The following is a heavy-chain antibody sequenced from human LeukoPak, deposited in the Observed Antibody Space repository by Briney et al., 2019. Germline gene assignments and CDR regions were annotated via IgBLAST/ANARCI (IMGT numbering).Heavy chain of an antibody. Sequence: GASVKVSCKASGYTFTSYDINWVRQATGQGLEWMGWMNPNSGNTGYAQKFQGRVTMTRNTSISTAYMELSSLRSEDTAVYYCARGPQTHYYGSGRGRRVNWFGPWGQGTLVTVSS. CDR2: MNPNSGNT. CDR1: GYTFTSYD. J-gene: IGHJ5*02. D-gene: IGHD3-10*01. V-gene: IGHV1-8*01. CDR3: ARGPQTHYYGSGRGRRVNWFGP.